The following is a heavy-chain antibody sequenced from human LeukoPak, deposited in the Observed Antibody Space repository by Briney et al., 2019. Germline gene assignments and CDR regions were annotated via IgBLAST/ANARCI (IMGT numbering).Heavy chain of an antibody. CDR3: ATGYSSSWYSFDY. J-gene: IGHJ4*02. V-gene: IGHV1-2*06. D-gene: IGHD6-13*01. Sequence: ASVKVSCKASGGTFSTYAISWVRQAPGQGLEWMGRINPNSGGTNYAQKFQGRVTMTRDTSISTAYMELSRLRSEDTAVYYCATGYSSSWYSFDYWGQGTLVTVSS. CDR1: GGTFSTYA. CDR2: INPNSGGT.